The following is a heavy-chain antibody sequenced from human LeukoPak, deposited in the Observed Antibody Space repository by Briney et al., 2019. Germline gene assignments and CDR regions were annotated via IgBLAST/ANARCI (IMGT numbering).Heavy chain of an antibody. CDR3: ARDGGGFDY. J-gene: IGHJ4*02. D-gene: IGHD2-15*01. Sequence: PSETLSLTCTVSGGSISSYYWSWIRQPPGKGLEWIGYIYYSGSTNYNPSLKSRVTISVDTSKNQFSLKLSAVTAADTAVYYCARDGGGFDYWGQGTLVTVSS. CDR1: GGSISSYY. CDR2: IYYSGST. V-gene: IGHV4-59*01.